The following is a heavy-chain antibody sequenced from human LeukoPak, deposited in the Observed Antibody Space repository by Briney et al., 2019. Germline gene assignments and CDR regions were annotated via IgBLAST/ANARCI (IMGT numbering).Heavy chain of an antibody. CDR1: GYTFTIYG. D-gene: IGHD6-19*01. CDR2: ISAYNGNT. J-gene: IGHJ4*02. Sequence: RASVNVSRKASGYTFTIYGISWVRQPPGQGLEWMGGISAYNGNTNYAQQLQVRGSMTKDAATCTAYMELRSLRSDDTAVYYCARDPNSSGLFDYWGQGTLVTVSS. V-gene: IGHV1-18*01. CDR3: ARDPNSSGLFDY.